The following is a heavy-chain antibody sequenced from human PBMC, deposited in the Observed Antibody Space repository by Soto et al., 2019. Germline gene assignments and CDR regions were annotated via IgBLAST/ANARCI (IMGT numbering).Heavy chain of an antibody. CDR2: INHSGST. CDR1: GGSFGGYY. CDR3: ARVGGGTSPIKTRIVYFDD. V-gene: IGHV4-34*01. Sequence: SETLSLTCAVYGGSFGGYYWSWIRQPPGKGLEWIGEINHSGSTNCNPSLKSRVTISVDTSKNQFSLKLSSVTAADTAVYYCARVGGGTSPIKTRIVYFDDWGQGTLVTVSS. D-gene: IGHD5-12*01. J-gene: IGHJ4*02.